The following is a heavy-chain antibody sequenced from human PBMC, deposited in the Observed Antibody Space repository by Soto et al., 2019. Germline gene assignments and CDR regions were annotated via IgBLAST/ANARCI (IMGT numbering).Heavy chain of an antibody. D-gene: IGHD1-26*01. CDR3: ARNSVGVGASNYFDY. J-gene: IGHJ4*02. CDR1: GGSISSGDYY. Sequence: SETLSLTCTVSGGSISSGDYYWSWIRQPPGKCLEWIGYIYYSGSTYYNPSLKSRVTISVDTSKNQFSLKLSSVTAADTAVYYCARNSVGVGASNYFDYWGQGTLVTAPQ. CDR2: IYYSGST. V-gene: IGHV4-30-4*01.